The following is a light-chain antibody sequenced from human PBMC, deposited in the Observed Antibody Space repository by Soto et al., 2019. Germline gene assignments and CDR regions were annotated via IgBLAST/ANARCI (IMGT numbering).Light chain of an antibody. Sequence: SYELTQPPSLSVSPRLTAGITCYGDALPKKYASWHQQESGQAPVLVIYEVTKRPSGIPERFSGSSSGTMATLTISGAQVEDEGDYYCYSTDSSGNHSVFVTGTKVTVL. CDR1: ALPKKY. V-gene: IGLV3-10*01. CDR2: EVT. J-gene: IGLJ1*01. CDR3: YSTDSSGNHSV.